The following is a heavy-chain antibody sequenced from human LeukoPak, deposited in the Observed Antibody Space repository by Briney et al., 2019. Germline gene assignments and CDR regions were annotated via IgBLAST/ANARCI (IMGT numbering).Heavy chain of an antibody. Sequence: GGSLRLSCAASGFTFSSYGMSWVRQAPGKGLEWVSGISGSGGSTYYADSVKGRFTISRDNPKNTLYLQMNSLRAEDTAVYYCAKAYLDSSGYYRFDYWGQGTLVTVSS. J-gene: IGHJ4*02. CDR1: GFTFSSYG. CDR2: ISGSGGST. V-gene: IGHV3-23*01. D-gene: IGHD3-22*01. CDR3: AKAYLDSSGYYRFDY.